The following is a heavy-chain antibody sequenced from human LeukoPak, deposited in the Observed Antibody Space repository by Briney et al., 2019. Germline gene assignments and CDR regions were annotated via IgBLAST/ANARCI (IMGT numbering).Heavy chain of an antibody. V-gene: IGHV3-21*01. CDR1: GFTFSSYS. J-gene: IGHJ4*02. D-gene: IGHD6-13*01. CDR3: AREDDQYSSSWYRFDY. CDR2: ISSSSSYI. Sequence: GGSLRLSCAASGFTFSSYSMNWVRQAPGKGLEWVSSISSSSSYIYYADSVKGRFTISRDNAKNSLYLQMNSLRTEDTAVYYCAREDDQYSSSWYRFDYWGQGTLVTVSS.